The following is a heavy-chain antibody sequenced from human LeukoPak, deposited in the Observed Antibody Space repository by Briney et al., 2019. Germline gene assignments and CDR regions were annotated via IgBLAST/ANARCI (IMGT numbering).Heavy chain of an antibody. Sequence: GASVKVSCKASGYTSTSYYMHWVRQAPGQGLEWMGIINPSGGSTSYAQKFQGRVTMTRDTSTSTVYMELSSLRSEDTAVYYCARDAPYYYGEGGGFDYWGQGTLVTVSS. V-gene: IGHV1-46*01. CDR2: INPSGGST. J-gene: IGHJ4*02. CDR3: ARDAPYYYGEGGGFDY. CDR1: GYTSTSYY. D-gene: IGHD3-10*01.